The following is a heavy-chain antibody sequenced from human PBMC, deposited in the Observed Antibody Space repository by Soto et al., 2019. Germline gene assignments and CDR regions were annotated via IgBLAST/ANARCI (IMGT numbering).Heavy chain of an antibody. CDR1: GGSISSNSYY. J-gene: IGHJ4*02. CDR3: ARLDSLGVVIIDY. D-gene: IGHD3-3*01. V-gene: IGHV4-39*01. CDR2: IYYSGST. Sequence: SETLSLTCTVSGGSISSNSYYWGWIRQPPGKGLEWIGSIYYSGSTYYNPSLKSRVTISVDTSKNQFSLKLSSVTAADTAVYYCARLDSLGVVIIDYWGQGTLVTVSS.